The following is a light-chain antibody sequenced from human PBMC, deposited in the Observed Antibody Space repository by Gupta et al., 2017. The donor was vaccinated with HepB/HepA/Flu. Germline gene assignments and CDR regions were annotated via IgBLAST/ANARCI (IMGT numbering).Light chain of an antibody. CDR1: SSNIGNNY. CDR3: GTWDSRLSAI. J-gene: IGLJ2*01. CDR2: END. V-gene: IGLV1-51*02. Sequence: QSVLTQPPSVSAAPGQKVTISCSGSSSNIGNNYVSWYQQLPGTAPKLLIYENDKRPSGIPDRFSGSKSGTSATLGITGLQTGDEADYYGGTWDSRLSAIFGGGTKVTVL.